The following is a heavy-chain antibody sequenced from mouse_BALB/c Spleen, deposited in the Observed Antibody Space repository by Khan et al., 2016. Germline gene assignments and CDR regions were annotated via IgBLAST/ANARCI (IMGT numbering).Heavy chain of an antibody. CDR3: AKLTGTSEAMDY. J-gene: IGHJ4*01. V-gene: IGHV1-80*01. Sequence: QVQLQQSGAELVRSGSSVKISCKASGYAFSSYWMNWVKQRPGQGLEWIGQIYPGDGDTNYNGKFKGKATLTADKSSSTAYMQLSSLTSEDSAVYFCAKLTGTSEAMDYWGQGTSVTVSS. CDR1: GYAFSSYW. CDR2: IYPGDGDT. D-gene: IGHD4-1*01.